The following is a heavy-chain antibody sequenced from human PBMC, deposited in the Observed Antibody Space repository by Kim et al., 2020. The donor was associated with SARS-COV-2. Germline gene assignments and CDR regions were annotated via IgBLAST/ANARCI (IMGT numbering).Heavy chain of an antibody. CDR2: ISYAGSNK. D-gene: IGHD3-3*01. Sequence: GGSLRLSCAASGFTFSSYGMHWVRQAPGKGLEWVAVISYAGSNKYYADSVKGRFTISRDNSKNTLYLQMNSLRDEDTAVYYCAKVLAYEFCGGYYDRVD. V-gene: IGHV3-30*18. CDR1: GFTFSSYG. CDR3: AKVLAYEFCGGYYDRVD. J-gene: IGHJ6*01.